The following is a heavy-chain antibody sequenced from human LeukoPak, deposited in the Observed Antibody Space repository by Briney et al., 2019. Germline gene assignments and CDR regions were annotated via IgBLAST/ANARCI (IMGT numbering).Heavy chain of an antibody. Sequence: SETLSLTCTVAGGSISSYYWSWIRQPPGKGLEWIGYVYYSGSTNYNPSLKSRVTISVDTSKNQFSLKLSSVTAADTAVYYCASGYSYGHFDFWGQGTLVTVSS. CDR2: VYYSGST. V-gene: IGHV4-59*01. CDR3: ASGYSYGHFDF. J-gene: IGHJ4*02. CDR1: GGSISSYY. D-gene: IGHD5-18*01.